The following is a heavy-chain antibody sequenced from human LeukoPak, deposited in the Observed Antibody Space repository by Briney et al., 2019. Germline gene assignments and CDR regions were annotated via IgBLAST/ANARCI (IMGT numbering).Heavy chain of an antibody. D-gene: IGHD3-10*02. CDR2: ISGSGGST. CDR1: GFTFSSYA. V-gene: IGHV3-23*01. Sequence: GGSLRLSCAASGFTFSSYAMTWVRQAPGKGLEWVSAISGSGGSTYYADSVKGRFTISRDNAKNSLYLQMNSLRAEDTAVYYCAELGITMIGGVWGKGTTVTISS. CDR3: AELGITMIGGV. J-gene: IGHJ6*04.